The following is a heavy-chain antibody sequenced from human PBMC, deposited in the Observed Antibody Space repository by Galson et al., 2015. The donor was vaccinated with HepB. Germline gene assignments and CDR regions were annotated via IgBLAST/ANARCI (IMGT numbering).Heavy chain of an antibody. CDR3: ARGDYDFWSGYSRWFDP. CDR2: MNPNSGNT. V-gene: IGHV1-8*01. J-gene: IGHJ5*02. CDR1: GYTFTSYD. Sequence: SVKVSCKASGYTFTSYDINWVRQATGQGLEWMGWMNPNSGNTGYAQKFQGRVTMTRNTSISTAYMELSSLRSEDTAVYYCARGDYDFWSGYSRWFDPWGQGTLVTVSS. D-gene: IGHD3-3*01.